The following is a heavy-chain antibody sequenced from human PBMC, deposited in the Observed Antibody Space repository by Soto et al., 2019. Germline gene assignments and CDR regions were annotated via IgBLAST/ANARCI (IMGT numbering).Heavy chain of an antibody. V-gene: IGHV6-1*01. CDR3: ARGGTPHYYDTVAAFDI. CDR2: TYYRSKWYN. CDR1: GDSVSSNSAA. J-gene: IGHJ3*02. Sequence: PSQTLSLTCAISGDSVSSNSAAWNWIRQSPSRGLEWLGRTYYRSKWYNDYAVSVKSRITINPDTSKNHFSLQLNSVTPEDTAVYYCARGGTPHYYDTVAAFDIWGXGTMVTVS. D-gene: IGHD3-22*01.